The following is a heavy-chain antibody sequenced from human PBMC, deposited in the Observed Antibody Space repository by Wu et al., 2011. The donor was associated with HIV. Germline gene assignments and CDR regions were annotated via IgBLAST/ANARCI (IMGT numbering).Heavy chain of an antibody. CDR2: IYPGDSDT. Sequence: VQLVQSGAEVKKPGESLKISCQGSGYSFLTYWIGWVRQMPGKGLEHMGIIYPGDSDTRYSPSLQGQVTISVDRSNSTVYLQWSSLKASDTAMYYCARRFGGYCSSTSCYFDYWGQGTLVTVSS. CDR3: ARRFGGYCSSTSCYFDY. CDR1: GYSFLTYW. D-gene: IGHD2-2*01. V-gene: IGHV5-51*01. J-gene: IGHJ4*02.